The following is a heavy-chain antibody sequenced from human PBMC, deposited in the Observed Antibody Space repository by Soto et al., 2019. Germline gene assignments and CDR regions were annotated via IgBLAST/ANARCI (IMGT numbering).Heavy chain of an antibody. CDR1: GFTFSSYA. J-gene: IGHJ3*02. CDR3: AKDRPGALQQDAFDI. CDR2: ISGSGGST. D-gene: IGHD6-6*01. V-gene: IGHV3-23*01. Sequence: GGSLRLSCAASGFTFSSYAMSWVRQAPGKGLEWVSAISGSGGSTYYADSVKGRLTISRDNSKNKLYLQMNSLRAEDTAVYYCAKDRPGALQQDAFDIWGQGTMVTVSS.